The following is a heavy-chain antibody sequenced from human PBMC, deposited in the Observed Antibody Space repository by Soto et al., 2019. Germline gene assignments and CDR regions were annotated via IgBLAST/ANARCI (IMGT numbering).Heavy chain of an antibody. CDR2: INPSGGST. Sequence: ASVKVSCKASGYTFTSYYMHWVRQAPGQGLEWMGIINPSGGSTSYAQKFQGRVTMTRDTSTSTVYMELSSLRSEDTAVYYCARDGRNYYDSSGYYSDAFDIWGQGTMVTVSS. CDR1: GYTFTSYY. CDR3: ARDGRNYYDSSGYYSDAFDI. D-gene: IGHD3-22*01. V-gene: IGHV1-46*01. J-gene: IGHJ3*02.